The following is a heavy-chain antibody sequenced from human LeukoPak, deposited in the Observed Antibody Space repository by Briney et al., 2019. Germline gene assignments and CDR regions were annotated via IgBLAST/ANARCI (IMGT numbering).Heavy chain of an antibody. D-gene: IGHD1-26*01. CDR1: GFTFRSYW. V-gene: IGHV3-74*01. J-gene: IGHJ4*02. CDR2: IDNDGSDT. CDR3: GRDLMGSIDY. Sequence: GGSLRLSCAASGFTFRSYWMHWVRHAPGKGLVWVSRIDNDGSDTIYADSVKGRFTISRDNAKNTLYLQIDSLGVEDTAVYYCGRDLMGSIDYWGQGTLVTVSS.